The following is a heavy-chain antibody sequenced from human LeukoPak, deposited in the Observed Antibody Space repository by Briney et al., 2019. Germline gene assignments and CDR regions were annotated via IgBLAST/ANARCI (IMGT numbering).Heavy chain of an antibody. CDR1: GFTFSSYG. CDR2: ISYDGSNK. Sequence: PGGSLRLSCAASGFTFSSYGMHWVRQAPGKGLEWVAVISYDGSNKYYADSVKGRFTISRDNSKNTLYLQMNSLRAEDTAVYYCAKDRGYSYGCLVFWGQGTLVTVSS. D-gene: IGHD5-18*01. CDR3: AKDRGYSYGCLVF. J-gene: IGHJ4*02. V-gene: IGHV3-30*18.